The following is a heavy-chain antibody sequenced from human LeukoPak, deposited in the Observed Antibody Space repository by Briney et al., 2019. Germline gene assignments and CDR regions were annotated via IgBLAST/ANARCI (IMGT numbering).Heavy chain of an antibody. J-gene: IGHJ4*02. CDR3: ARQEAYYGSGRALGY. Sequence: SETLSLTCAVYGGSFSGYYWSWIRQPPGKGLEWIGEINHSGSTNYNPSLKSRVTISVDTSKNQFSLKLSSVTAADTAVYYCARQEAYYGSGRALGYWGQGTLVTVSS. D-gene: IGHD3-10*01. CDR2: INHSGST. V-gene: IGHV4-34*01. CDR1: GGSFSGYY.